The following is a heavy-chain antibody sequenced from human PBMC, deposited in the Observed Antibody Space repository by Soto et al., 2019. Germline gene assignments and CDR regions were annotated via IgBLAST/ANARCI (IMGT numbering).Heavy chain of an antibody. J-gene: IGHJ4*02. Sequence: QVQLVQSGAEVKKPGASVKVSCKASGYTFSSYYIHWVRQAPGQGLEWIGIIKPNGGSTNYAHNFKGRLTVTRDTSAATVYLDLSALTSDDTAMYYCARGRGLGDCWGQGTLVTVSS. D-gene: IGHD3-9*01. CDR2: IKPNGGST. V-gene: IGHV1-46*01. CDR3: ARGRGLGDC. CDR1: GYTFSSYY.